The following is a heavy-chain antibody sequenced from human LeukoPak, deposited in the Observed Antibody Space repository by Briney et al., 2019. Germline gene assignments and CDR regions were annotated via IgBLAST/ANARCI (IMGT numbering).Heavy chain of an antibody. CDR3: AKDKVRGVLIDY. J-gene: IGHJ4*02. CDR2: ISGSGGST. V-gene: IGHV3-23*01. CDR1: GFTFSSYA. Sequence: GGSLRLSCAASGFTFSSYAMSWVRQAPGKGLEWVSAISGSGGSTYYADSVKGRFTISRDNSKNTLYLQMNSLRAEDAAVYYCAKDKVRGVLIDYWGQGTLVTVSS. D-gene: IGHD3-10*01.